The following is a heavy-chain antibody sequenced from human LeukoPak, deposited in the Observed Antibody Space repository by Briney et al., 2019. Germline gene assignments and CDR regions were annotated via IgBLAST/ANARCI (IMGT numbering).Heavy chain of an antibody. V-gene: IGHV4-59*01. Sequence: SETLSLTCTVSGGSISSYYWTWIRQPPGKGLEWIGYIYYSGSTNYNPSLKSRVTISVDTSKNQFSLKLTSVTAADTAVYYCARGVNSGYFDYCGQGTLVTVSS. CDR2: IYYSGST. CDR3: ARGVNSGYFDY. J-gene: IGHJ4*02. D-gene: IGHD1-26*01. CDR1: GGSISSYY.